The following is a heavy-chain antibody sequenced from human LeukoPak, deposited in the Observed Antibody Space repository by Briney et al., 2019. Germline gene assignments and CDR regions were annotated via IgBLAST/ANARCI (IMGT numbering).Heavy chain of an antibody. V-gene: IGHV4-34*01. Sequence: SETLSLTCTVSGGSISSYYWSWIRQPPGKGLEWIGEINHSGSTNYNPSLKSRVTISVDTSKNQFSLKLSSVTAADTAVYYCARHRVSYCSGGSCYRNNWFDPWGQGTLVTVSS. CDR2: INHSGST. CDR3: ARHRVSYCSGGSCYRNNWFDP. J-gene: IGHJ5*02. D-gene: IGHD2-15*01. CDR1: GGSISSYY.